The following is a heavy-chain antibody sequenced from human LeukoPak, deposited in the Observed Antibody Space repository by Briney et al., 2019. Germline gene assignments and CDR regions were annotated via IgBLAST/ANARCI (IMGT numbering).Heavy chain of an antibody. V-gene: IGHV3-30*02. CDR1: GFTFSSYG. CDR2: IRYDGSKK. D-gene: IGHD2-21*01. CDR3: AKSFGYCGGDCYSLPQKRYFDY. Sequence: GGSLRLSCVASGFTFSSYGIHWVRQAPGKGLEWVAFIRYDGSKKFYSDSVKGRFTISRDNSKNTLYLQMNSLRAEDTAVYYCAKSFGYCGGDCYSLPQKRYFDYWGQGTLVTVSS. J-gene: IGHJ4*02.